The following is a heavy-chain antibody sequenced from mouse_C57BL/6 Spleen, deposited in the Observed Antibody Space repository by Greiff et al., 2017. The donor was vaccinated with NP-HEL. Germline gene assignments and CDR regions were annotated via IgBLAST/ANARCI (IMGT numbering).Heavy chain of an antibody. V-gene: IGHV1-22*01. J-gene: IGHJ2*01. Sequence: EVQLQQSGPELVKPGASVKMSCKASGYTFTDYNMHWVKQSPGKSLEWIGYINPNNGGTSYNQKFKGKATLTVNKSSSTAYMELRSLTSEESAVYYCARMGHYFDYWGQGTTLTVSS. CDR2: INPNNGGT. CDR3: ARMGHYFDY. CDR1: GYTFTDYN.